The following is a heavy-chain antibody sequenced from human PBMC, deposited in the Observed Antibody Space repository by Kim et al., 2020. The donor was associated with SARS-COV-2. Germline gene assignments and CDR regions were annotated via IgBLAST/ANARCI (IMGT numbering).Heavy chain of an antibody. D-gene: IGHD2-2*02. CDR2: ISYDGSNK. CDR3: AKDRAAIGDWFDP. J-gene: IGHJ5*02. Sequence: GGSLRLSCAASGFTFSSYGMHWVRQAPGKGLEWVAVISYDGSNKYYADSVKGRFTISRDNSKNTLYLQMNSLRAEDTAVYYCAKDRAAIGDWFDPWGQGTLVTVSS. V-gene: IGHV3-30*18. CDR1: GFTFSSYG.